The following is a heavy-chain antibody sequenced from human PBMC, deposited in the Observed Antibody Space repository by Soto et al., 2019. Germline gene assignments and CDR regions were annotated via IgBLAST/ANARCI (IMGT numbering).Heavy chain of an antibody. CDR1: GFTFSSYE. CDR3: ARDPAIYSGKFDYGLDV. D-gene: IGHD4-4*01. CDR2: IGTSGKTI. J-gene: IGHJ6*02. Sequence: SLRLSCAVSGFTFSSYEMNWVRQAPGKGLEWASYIGTSGKTIYYADSVRGRFTISRDNAKNSLYLQMNSLRAEDTAVYFCARDPAIYSGKFDYGLDVWGRGTTVTVSS. V-gene: IGHV3-48*03.